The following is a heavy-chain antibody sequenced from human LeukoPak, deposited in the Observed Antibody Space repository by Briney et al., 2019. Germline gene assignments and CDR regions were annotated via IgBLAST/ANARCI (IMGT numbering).Heavy chain of an antibody. CDR3: LVVHKYYYYGMDV. CDR2: IYYSGST. CDR1: GGSISSSSYY. V-gene: IGHV4-39*07. D-gene: IGHD3-22*01. Sequence: PSETLSLTCTVSGGSISSSSYYWGWIRQPPGKGLEWIGSIYYSGSTYYNPSLKSRVTISVDTSKNQFSLKLSPVTAADTAVYYCLVVHKYYYYGMDVWGQGTTVTVSS. J-gene: IGHJ6*02.